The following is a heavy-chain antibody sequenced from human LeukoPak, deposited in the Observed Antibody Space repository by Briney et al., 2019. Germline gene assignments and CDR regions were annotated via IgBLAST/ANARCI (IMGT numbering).Heavy chain of an antibody. Sequence: GGSLRLSCAASGFTFSSYAMHWVRQAPGKGLEWVAVISYDGSNKYYADSVKGRFTISRDNSKNTLYLQMNSLRAEDTAVYYCARDPPEYQLLYLFDYWGQGTLVTVSS. CDR3: ARDPPEYQLLYLFDY. CDR1: GFTFSSYA. V-gene: IGHV3-30-3*01. CDR2: ISYDGSNK. D-gene: IGHD2-2*02. J-gene: IGHJ4*02.